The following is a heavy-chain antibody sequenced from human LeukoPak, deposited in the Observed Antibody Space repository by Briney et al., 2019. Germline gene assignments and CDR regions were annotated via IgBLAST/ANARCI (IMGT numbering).Heavy chain of an antibody. CDR1: GYTFTSYG. D-gene: IGHD6-19*01. Sequence: ASVKVSCKASGYTFTSYGISWVRQAPGQGLEWMGWINPNSGGTNYAQKFQGRVTMTRDTSISTAYMELSRLRSDDTAVYYCARGGDSSGWPSYMDVWGKGTTVTVSS. V-gene: IGHV1-2*02. CDR3: ARGGDSSGWPSYMDV. CDR2: INPNSGGT. J-gene: IGHJ6*03.